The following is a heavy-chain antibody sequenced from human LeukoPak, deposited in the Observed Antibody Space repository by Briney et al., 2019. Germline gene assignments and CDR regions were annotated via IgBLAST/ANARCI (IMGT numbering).Heavy chain of an antibody. Sequence: GASVKVSCKASGYTFTGYYMHWVRQAPGQGLEWMGWINPNSGGTNYAQKFQGRVTMTRDTSISTAYMELSRLRSDDTAVYYCARDGDYYDSNPYYYMDVWGKGTTVTVSS. V-gene: IGHV1-2*02. CDR2: INPNSGGT. J-gene: IGHJ6*03. D-gene: IGHD3-22*01. CDR1: GYTFTGYY. CDR3: ARDGDYYDSNPYYYMDV.